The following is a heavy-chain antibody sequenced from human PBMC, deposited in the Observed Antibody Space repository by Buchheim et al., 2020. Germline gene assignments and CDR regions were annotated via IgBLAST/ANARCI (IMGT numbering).Heavy chain of an antibody. D-gene: IGHD2-15*01. CDR2: IWYDGSNK. V-gene: IGHV3-33*01. Sequence: QVQLVESGGGVVQPGRSLRLSCAASGFTFSSCGMHWVRQAPGKGLEWVAVIWYDGSNKYYADSVKGRFTISRDNSKNTLYLQMNSLRAEDTAVYYCARPWGCSGGSCSPGWGQGTL. J-gene: IGHJ4*02. CDR3: ARPWGCSGGSCSPG. CDR1: GFTFSSCG.